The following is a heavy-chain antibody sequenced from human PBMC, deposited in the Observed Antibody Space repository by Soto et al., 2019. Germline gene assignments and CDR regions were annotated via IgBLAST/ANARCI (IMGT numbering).Heavy chain of an antibody. J-gene: IGHJ6*02. V-gene: IGHV5-10-1*01. CDR3: ARHTDTAMDLYYYYGMDV. CDR2: IDPSDSYT. Sequence: GGSLKISCKGSGYSFTSYWISWVRQMPGKGLEWMGRIDPSDSYTNYSPSFQGHVTISADKSISTAYLQWSSLKASDTAMYYCARHTDTAMDLYYYYGMDVWGQGTTVTVSS. D-gene: IGHD5-18*01. CDR1: GYSFTSYW.